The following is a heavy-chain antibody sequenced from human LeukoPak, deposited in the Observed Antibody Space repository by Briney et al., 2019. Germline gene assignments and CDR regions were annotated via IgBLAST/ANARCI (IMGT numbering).Heavy chain of an antibody. V-gene: IGHV4-39*01. CDR1: GGSISITTYY. CDR3: ANLGYYNYGMDV. Sequence: SETLSLTCTVSGGSISITTYYWGWIRQPPGKGLEWIGTIYFSGSTYYNPSLKRRVTISVDTSKNQFSLTVSSVTAADTAVYYCANLGYYNYGMDVWGQGTTVTVSS. CDR2: IYFSGST. J-gene: IGHJ6*02.